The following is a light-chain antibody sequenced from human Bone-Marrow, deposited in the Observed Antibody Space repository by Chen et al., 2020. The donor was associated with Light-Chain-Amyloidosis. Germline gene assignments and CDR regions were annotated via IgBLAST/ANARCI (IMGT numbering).Light chain of an antibody. Sequence: QSALTQPASVSRSPGQSTTISCTGTSSDVGGDNHVSWYQQHPDKAPKLMIYEVTNRPSWVPDRFSGSKSDNTASLTISGLQTEDEADYFCSSYTITNTLVFGSGTRVTVL. V-gene: IGLV2-14*01. CDR1: SSDVGGDNH. J-gene: IGLJ1*01. CDR2: EVT. CDR3: SSYTITNTLV.